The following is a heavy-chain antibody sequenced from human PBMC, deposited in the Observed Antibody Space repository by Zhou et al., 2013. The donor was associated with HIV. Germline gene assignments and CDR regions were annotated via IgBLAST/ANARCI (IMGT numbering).Heavy chain of an antibody. D-gene: IGHD2-2*01. V-gene: IGHV1-69*12. J-gene: IGHJ3*02. Sequence: QVQLVQSGAEVKKPGSSVKVSCKASGGTFSSYAISWVRQAPGQGLEWMGGIIPIFGTANYAQKFQGRVTITADESTSTAYMELSSLRSEDTAVYYCARGAGGYCSSTSCYGRDAFDIWGQGTMVTVSS. CDR2: IIPIFGTA. CDR3: ARGAGGYCSSTSCYGRDAFDI. CDR1: GGTFSSYA.